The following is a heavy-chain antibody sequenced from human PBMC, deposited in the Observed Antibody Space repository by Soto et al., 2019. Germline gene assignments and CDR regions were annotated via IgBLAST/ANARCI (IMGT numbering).Heavy chain of an antibody. Sequence: SETLSLTCTVSGVSISSSSYYCGWIRQPPGKGLEWIGSIYYSGSTYYNPSLKSRVTISVDTSKNQFSLKLSSVTAADTAVYYCARRDYDFWSGYYTGHYYYGMDVWGQGTTVTVSS. CDR1: GVSISSSSYY. J-gene: IGHJ6*02. D-gene: IGHD3-3*01. CDR2: IYYSGST. V-gene: IGHV4-39*01. CDR3: ARRDYDFWSGYYTGHYYYGMDV.